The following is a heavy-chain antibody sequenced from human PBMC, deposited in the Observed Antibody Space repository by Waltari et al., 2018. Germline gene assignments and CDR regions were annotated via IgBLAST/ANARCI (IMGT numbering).Heavy chain of an antibody. CDR3: AKSGGSGWVYFQH. D-gene: IGHD6-19*01. Sequence: EVQLVESGGGLVQHGGSLRLSCAASGFTFSSYAMSWVRQAPGKGLEWVSAISGSGGSTYVADSVKCRFTISRDNSKNTLYLQMNSLRAEDTAVYYGAKSGGSGWVYFQHWGQGTLLTVSS. V-gene: IGHV3-23*04. CDR1: GFTFSSYA. J-gene: IGHJ1*01. CDR2: ISGSGGST.